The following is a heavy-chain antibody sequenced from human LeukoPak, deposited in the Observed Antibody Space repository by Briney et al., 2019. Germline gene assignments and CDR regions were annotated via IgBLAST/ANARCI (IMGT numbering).Heavy chain of an antibody. Sequence: PGGSLRLSCAASGFTFSRYWMHWVRQGPGKGLEWLSRIYSDGSITTYVDSVEGRFTISRDNARNTLYLQMNGLRAEDTAVYYCARGGLVVLQSPQDYWGQGTLVTVSS. J-gene: IGHJ4*02. CDR2: IYSDGSIT. CDR1: GFTFSRYW. D-gene: IGHD2/OR15-2a*01. V-gene: IGHV3-74*01. CDR3: ARGGLVVLQSPQDY.